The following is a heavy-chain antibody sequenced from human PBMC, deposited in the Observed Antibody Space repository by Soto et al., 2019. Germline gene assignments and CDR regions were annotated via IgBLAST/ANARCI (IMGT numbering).Heavy chain of an antibody. Sequence: SETLSLTCTVSGGSISSGGYYWSWIRQHPGKGLEWIGYIYYSGSTYYNPSLKSRVTISVDTSKNQFSLKLSSVTAADTAVYYCARDPRVTRGYCSGGSCYAGMDVWGQGTTVTVSS. CDR1: GGSISSGGYY. D-gene: IGHD2-15*01. J-gene: IGHJ6*02. CDR3: ARDPRVTRGYCSGGSCYAGMDV. V-gene: IGHV4-31*03. CDR2: IYYSGST.